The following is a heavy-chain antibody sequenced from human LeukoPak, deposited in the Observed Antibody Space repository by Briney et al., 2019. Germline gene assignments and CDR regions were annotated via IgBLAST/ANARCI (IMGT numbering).Heavy chain of an antibody. D-gene: IGHD5-12*01. CDR2: IYSSGSA. J-gene: IGHJ4*02. Sequence: PSETLSLTCSVSGGSISGYLWSWIRQPPGKGLEWIGYIYSSGSANYNPSLKSRVTISVDTSKNHFSLKLSSVTAADTAVYYCARMGGYSGYATHWGQGALVTVSS. V-gene: IGHV4-59*08. CDR1: GGSISGYL. CDR3: ARMGGYSGYATH.